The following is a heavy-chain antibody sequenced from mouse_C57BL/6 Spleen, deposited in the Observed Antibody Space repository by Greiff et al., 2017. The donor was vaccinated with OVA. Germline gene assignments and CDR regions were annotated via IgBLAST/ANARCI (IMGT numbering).Heavy chain of an antibody. Sequence: EVQGVESGTVLARPGASVKMSCKTSGYTFTSYWMHWVKQRPGQGLEWIGAIYPGNSDTSYNQKFKGKAKLTAVTSASTAYLELSSLTNEDSAVYDCTTQDYYYGSSSYYFDYGGQGTTLTVSS. J-gene: IGHJ2*01. CDR1: GYTFTSYW. V-gene: IGHV1-5*01. CDR2: IYPGNSDT. D-gene: IGHD1-1*01. CDR3: TTQDYYYGSSSYYFDY.